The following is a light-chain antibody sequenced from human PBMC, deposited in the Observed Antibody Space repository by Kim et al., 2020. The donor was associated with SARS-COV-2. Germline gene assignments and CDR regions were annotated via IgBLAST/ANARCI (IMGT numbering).Light chain of an antibody. CDR2: WAS. J-gene: IGKJ4*01. CDR1: QSLLYNSNNNNY. Sequence: DIVVTQSPDSLAVSLGERATINCKSSQSLLYNSNNNNYLAWYQQRPGHPPKLLIYWASTRVSGVPDRFTGSGSGTDFTLTINGLQAEDAGFYYCQQYYSAPDTFGGGTKVDIK. V-gene: IGKV4-1*01. CDR3: QQYYSAPDT.